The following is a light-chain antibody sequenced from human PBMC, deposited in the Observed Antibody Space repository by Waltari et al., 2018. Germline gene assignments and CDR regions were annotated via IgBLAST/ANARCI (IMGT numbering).Light chain of an antibody. CDR2: DAS. CDR1: QSVSRT. Sequence: EIVLTQSPGTLSLSPGERATLSCRASQSVSRTLALYQQKPCQAPRLLIYDASTRATGIPDRFSGSGSGTDFSLTISRLEPEDFAVYYCQKYGTLPATFGQGTKVEIK. J-gene: IGKJ1*01. V-gene: IGKV3-20*01. CDR3: QKYGTLPAT.